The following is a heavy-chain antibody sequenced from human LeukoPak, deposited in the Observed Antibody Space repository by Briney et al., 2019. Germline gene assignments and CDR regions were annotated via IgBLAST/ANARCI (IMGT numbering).Heavy chain of an antibody. V-gene: IGHV4-38-2*02. CDR2: IYHSGST. CDR1: GYSISSGYY. CDR3: ARIGDYRMFDY. J-gene: IGHJ4*02. D-gene: IGHD4-17*01. Sequence: SETLSLTCTVSGYSISSGYYWGWIRQPPGKGLEWIGKIYHSGSTYYNPSLKSRVTISVDTSKNQFSLKLSSVTAADTAVYYCARIGDYRMFDYWGQGTLVTVSS.